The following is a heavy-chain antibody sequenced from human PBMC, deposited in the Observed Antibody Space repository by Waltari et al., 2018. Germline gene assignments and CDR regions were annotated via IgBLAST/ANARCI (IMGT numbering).Heavy chain of an antibody. CDR2: IYHSGST. D-gene: IGHD5-12*01. Sequence: QVQLQESGPGLVKPSETLSLTCAVSGYSISSGYYWGWIRQPPGKGLEWIGSIYHSGSTYYNPSLKSRVTISVDTSKNQFSLKLSSVTAADTAVYYCARGGWLRQFTYWGQGTLVTVSS. V-gene: IGHV4-38-2*01. CDR3: ARGGWLRQFTY. J-gene: IGHJ4*02. CDR1: GYSISSGYY.